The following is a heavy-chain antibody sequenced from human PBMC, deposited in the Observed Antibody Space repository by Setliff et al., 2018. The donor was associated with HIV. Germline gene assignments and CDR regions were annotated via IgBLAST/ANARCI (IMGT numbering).Heavy chain of an antibody. CDR3: ARRVPPIPSGDLDY. J-gene: IGHJ4*02. Sequence: ASVKVSCKASGYTFTSSGITWVRQAPGQGLEWMGWINPNSGGTNYAQKFQGRVTMTRDTSISTAYMDLSRLRSDDTAVYYCARRVPPIPSGDLDYWGQGTLVTVSS. D-gene: IGHD4-17*01. V-gene: IGHV1-2*02. CDR1: GYTFTSSG. CDR2: INPNSGGT.